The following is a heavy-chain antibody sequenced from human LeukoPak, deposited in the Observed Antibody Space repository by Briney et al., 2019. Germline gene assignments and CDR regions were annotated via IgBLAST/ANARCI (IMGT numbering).Heavy chain of an antibody. CDR1: GYTFTSYG. V-gene: IGHV1-18*01. Sequence: ASVKVSCKASGYTFTSYGISWVRQAPGQGLEWMGWISAYNGNTNYAQKFQGRVTITTDESTSTAYMELSSLRSEDTAVYYCARDRYLVYSCSPQGYAFDIWGQGTMVTVSS. CDR3: ARDRYLVYSCSPQGYAFDI. CDR2: ISAYNGNT. D-gene: IGHD6-13*01. J-gene: IGHJ3*02.